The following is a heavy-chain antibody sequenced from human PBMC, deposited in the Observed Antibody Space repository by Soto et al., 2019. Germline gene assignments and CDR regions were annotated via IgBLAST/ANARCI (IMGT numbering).Heavy chain of an antibody. D-gene: IGHD3-10*01. CDR2: IYHSGST. J-gene: IGHJ6*02. Sequence: SETLSLTCAVSGGSISSGGYSWSWIRQPPGKGLEWIGYIYHSGSTYYNPSLKSRVTISVDRSKNQFSLKLSSVTAADTAVYYCAREGVGESDYYYYGMDVWGQGTTVTVSS. V-gene: IGHV4-30-2*01. CDR3: AREGVGESDYYYYGMDV. CDR1: GGSISSGGYS.